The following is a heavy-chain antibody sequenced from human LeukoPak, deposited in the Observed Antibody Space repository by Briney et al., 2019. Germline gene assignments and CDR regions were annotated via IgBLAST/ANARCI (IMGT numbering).Heavy chain of an antibody. J-gene: IGHJ4*02. Sequence: PSETLSLTCTVSGGSISGYYWVWIRQPPGKGLEWIGYISNSGSTNYNPSLKSRVTISVDTSKSQFSLKLSSVTAADTAVYYCARGGGDSSSSQDFDYWGQGTLVTVSS. CDR1: GGSISGYY. V-gene: IGHV4-59*01. D-gene: IGHD6-13*01. CDR3: ARGGGDSSSSQDFDY. CDR2: ISNSGST.